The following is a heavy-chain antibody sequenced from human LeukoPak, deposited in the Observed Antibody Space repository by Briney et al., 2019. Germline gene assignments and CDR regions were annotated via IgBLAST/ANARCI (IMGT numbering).Heavy chain of an antibody. CDR2: IYYSGST. V-gene: IGHV4-59*01. Sequence: SETLSLTCTVSGGSISSYYWSWIRQPPGKGLEWIGYIYYSGSTNYNPSLKSRVTISVDTSKNQFSLKLSSVTAADTAVYYCARGGRQVADNWFDPWGQGTLVTVSS. CDR1: GGSISSYY. CDR3: ARGGRQVADNWFDP. J-gene: IGHJ5*02. D-gene: IGHD5-12*01.